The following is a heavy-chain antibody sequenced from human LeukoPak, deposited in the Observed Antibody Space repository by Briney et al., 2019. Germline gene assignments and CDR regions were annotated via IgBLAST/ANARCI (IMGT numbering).Heavy chain of an antibody. D-gene: IGHD4-17*01. CDR3: AIAQGGDYLDY. V-gene: IGHV3-66*01. CDR1: GFTFSSNY. Sequence: GGSLRLSCAASGFTFSSNYMSWVRQAPGKGLEWVSVIYSGSSTYYSDSVKGRFTISRDNSKNTLYLQMNSLRAEDTAVYYCAIAQGGDYLDYWGQGTLVTVSS. CDR2: IYSGSST. J-gene: IGHJ4*02.